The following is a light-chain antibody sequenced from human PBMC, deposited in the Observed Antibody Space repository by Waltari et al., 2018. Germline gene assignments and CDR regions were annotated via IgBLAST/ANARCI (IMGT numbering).Light chain of an antibody. V-gene: IGKV1-5*03. CDR2: QAS. J-gene: IGKJ2*01. Sequence: DIQMTQSPSTLSAAVGDRVTITCRASQSISSWLAWYQQQPGKVPKLLIYQASSLQSGVPSRFSGSGSVTEFTLTIRGLQPDDFATYYCQQYNSYPYTFGQGTKLEI. CDR3: QQYNSYPYT. CDR1: QSISSW.